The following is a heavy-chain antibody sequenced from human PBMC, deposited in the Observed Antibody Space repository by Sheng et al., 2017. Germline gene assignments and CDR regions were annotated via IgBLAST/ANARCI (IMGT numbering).Heavy chain of an antibody. CDR1: GGSISSSSYY. CDR3: ARGSGSSLGDDAFDI. J-gene: IGHJ3*02. V-gene: IGHV4-39*07. CDR2: IYYSGST. Sequence: QLQLQESGPGLVKPSETLSLTCTVSGGSISSSSYYWGWIRQPPGKGLEWIGSIYYSGSTYYNPSLKSRVTISVDTSKNQFSLKLSSVTAADTAVYYCARGSGSSLGDDAFDIVGPRGQVVTV. D-gene: IGHD1-26*01.